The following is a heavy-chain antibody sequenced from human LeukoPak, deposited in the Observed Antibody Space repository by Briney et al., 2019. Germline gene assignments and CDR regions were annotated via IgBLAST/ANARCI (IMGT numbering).Heavy chain of an antibody. CDR2: IYPGDSDS. D-gene: IGHD1-14*01. CDR1: GYIFTNYW. Sequence: GESLKISCKGSGYIFTNYWIGWVRQMPGKGLEWMGFIYPGDSDSRYSPSFQGQVTISVDKSINTAYLQWSSLRASDTAIYYCARHTGGQIHYIFDYWGQGTLVTVSS. J-gene: IGHJ4*02. CDR3: ARHTGGQIHYIFDY. V-gene: IGHV5-51*01.